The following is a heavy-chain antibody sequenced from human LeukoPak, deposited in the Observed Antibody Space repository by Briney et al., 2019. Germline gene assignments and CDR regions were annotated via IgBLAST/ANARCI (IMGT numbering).Heavy chain of an antibody. CDR2: MNPNSGNT. J-gene: IGHJ4*02. V-gene: IGHV1-8*01. CDR3: ASSIRLQLPHWD. Sequence: ASVKVSCKASGYTFTSYDINWVRQATGQGLEWMGWMNPNSGNTGYAQKFQGRVTMTRNTSISTAYMELSSLRSEDTAVYYCASSIRLQLPHWDWGQGTLVTVSS. CDR1: GYTFTSYD. D-gene: IGHD1-1*01.